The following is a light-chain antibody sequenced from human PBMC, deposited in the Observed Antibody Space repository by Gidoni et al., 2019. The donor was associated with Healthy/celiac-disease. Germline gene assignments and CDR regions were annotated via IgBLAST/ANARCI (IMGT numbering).Light chain of an antibody. CDR3: QQYDNLPWT. Sequence: DIQMTQSPSSLYASVGDRVTITCQASQDISNYLTWYQQKPGKAPKLLIYDASNLETGVPSRFSGSGSGTDFTFTISSLQPEDIATYYCQQYDNLPWTFGQGTKVEIK. CDR1: QDISNY. V-gene: IGKV1-33*01. J-gene: IGKJ1*01. CDR2: DAS.